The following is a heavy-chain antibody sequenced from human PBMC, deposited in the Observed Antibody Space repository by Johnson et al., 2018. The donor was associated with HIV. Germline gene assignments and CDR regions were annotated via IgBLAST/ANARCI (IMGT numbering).Heavy chain of an antibody. Sequence: VQLVESGGGVVRPGGSLRLSCAASGFTFSSYAMSWVRQAPGKGLEWVSAISGSGGSTYYADSVKGRFTISRDNSKNTLYLQMNSLRAEDTAVYYCAKDQASSLNAFDIWGQGTMVTVSS. J-gene: IGHJ3*02. CDR1: GFTFSSYA. CDR3: AKDQASSLNAFDI. CDR2: ISGSGGST. D-gene: IGHD2-2*01. V-gene: IGHV3-23*04.